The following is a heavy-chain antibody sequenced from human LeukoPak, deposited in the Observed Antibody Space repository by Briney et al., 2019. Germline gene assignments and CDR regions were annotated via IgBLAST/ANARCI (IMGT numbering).Heavy chain of an antibody. CDR3: AGGTSRFGAHFDP. Sequence: SETLSLTCTVSGYSISSGYCWGWIRQPPGKGLEWIGSIYHSGSTYYNPSLKSRVTISVDTSKNQFSLKLSSVTAADTAVYYCAGGTSRFGAHFDPWGQGTLVTVSS. CDR2: IYHSGST. D-gene: IGHD3-10*01. CDR1: GYSISSGYC. J-gene: IGHJ5*02. V-gene: IGHV4-38-2*02.